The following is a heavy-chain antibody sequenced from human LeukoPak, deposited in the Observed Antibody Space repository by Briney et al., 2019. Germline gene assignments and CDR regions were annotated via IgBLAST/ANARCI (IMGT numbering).Heavy chain of an antibody. J-gene: IGHJ4*02. Sequence: ASVKVSCKASGYTFTNYGISWVRQAPGQGLEWMGWISAYNGNTNYAQNFQGRVTMTTETSTSTAYMELRSLRSDDTAVYYCARDYYYGSGSYHATFDYWGQGTLVTVSS. CDR2: ISAYNGNT. V-gene: IGHV1-18*01. D-gene: IGHD3-10*01. CDR3: ARDYYYGSGSYHATFDY. CDR1: GYTFTNYG.